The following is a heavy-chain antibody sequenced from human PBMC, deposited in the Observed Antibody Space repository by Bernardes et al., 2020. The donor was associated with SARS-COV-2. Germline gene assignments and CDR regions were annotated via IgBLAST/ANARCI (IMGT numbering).Heavy chain of an antibody. V-gene: IGHV2-5*02. Sequence: SGPTLLKPTQPLTLTCPFSGFSLSTSGVGVGWIRQPPGKALEWLALIYWDDDKRYSPSLKSRLTITKDTSKNQVVLTMTNMDPVDTATYYCAHRRVGLWFGPPHYWGQGTLVTVSS. D-gene: IGHD3-10*01. J-gene: IGHJ4*02. CDR1: GFSLSTSGVG. CDR3: AHRRVGLWFGPPHY. CDR2: IYWDDDK.